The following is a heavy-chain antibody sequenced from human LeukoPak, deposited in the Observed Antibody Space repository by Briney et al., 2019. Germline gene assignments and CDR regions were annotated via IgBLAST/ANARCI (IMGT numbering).Heavy chain of an antibody. J-gene: IGHJ4*02. V-gene: IGHV3-23*01. CDR2: ISNGGGTA. CDR1: GSTFSIYA. Sequence: GGSLRLSCAASGSTFSIYAMSWVRQAPGKGLQWVSAISNGGGTAYYAESVKGRFTISRDNSKSTLYLQMNSLRAEDTAIYYCAARPLMPPRFDYWGQGALVTVSA. CDR3: AARPLMPPRFDY. D-gene: IGHD2-2*01.